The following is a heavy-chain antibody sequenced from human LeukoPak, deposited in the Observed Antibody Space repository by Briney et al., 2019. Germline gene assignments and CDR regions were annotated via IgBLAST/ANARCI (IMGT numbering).Heavy chain of an antibody. CDR2: IASNGVDT. Sequence: GGSLRHSCAASGFTFSRYTMSWVPQTPGKGLESVSAIASNGVDTYSADCVKGGLTISRDNTKNTLYQQMDSLRAEDAAVYYCAKGSSSSRPYYFDFWGEGTLVTVS. CDR1: GFTFSRYT. V-gene: IGHV3-23*01. J-gene: IGHJ4*02. CDR3: AKGSSSSRPYYFDF. D-gene: IGHD6-6*01.